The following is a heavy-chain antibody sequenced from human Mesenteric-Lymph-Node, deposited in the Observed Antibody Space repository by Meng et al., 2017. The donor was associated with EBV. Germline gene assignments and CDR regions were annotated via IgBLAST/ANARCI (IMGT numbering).Heavy chain of an antibody. CDR3: ASRGDGIYSNYDWFDR. D-gene: IGHD4-11*01. Sequence: VQLQQWRVGLLKPSETLSLTCGVYGGSFSGYHWSWIRQPPGKGLEWIGEINHSGVASYNPALRSRVTISLDTSKNQFSLKLNSVTAADTAVYYCASRGDGIYSNYDWFDRWGQGTLVTVSS. CDR2: INHSGVA. J-gene: IGHJ5*02. V-gene: IGHV4-34*01. CDR1: GGSFSGYH.